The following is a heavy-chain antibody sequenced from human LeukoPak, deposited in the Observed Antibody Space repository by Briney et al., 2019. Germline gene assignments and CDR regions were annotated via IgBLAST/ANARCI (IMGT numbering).Heavy chain of an antibody. D-gene: IGHD3-22*01. J-gene: IGHJ3*01. CDR3: ARSERIIMILGGAFDV. CDR2: IYYSGST. CDR1: GDSISSYY. Sequence: PSETLSLTCTVSGDSISSYYWSWIRQPPGKGLEWIGYIYYSGSTNYNPSLKSRVTISVDTSKNQSSLKLSSVTAADTAVYFCARSERIIMILGGAFDVWGQGTMVTVSS. V-gene: IGHV4-59*08.